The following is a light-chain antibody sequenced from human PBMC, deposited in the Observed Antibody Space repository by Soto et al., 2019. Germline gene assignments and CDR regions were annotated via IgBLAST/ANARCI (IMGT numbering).Light chain of an antibody. Sequence: QSALTQPASVSGSPGQSITISCTGTSSDVGSYNYVSWYQQHPGKAPKLMIYEVRNRPSGVSDRFSGSKSGKTASLTIFGLQAEDEADYYCSSYTTSTTQVFGGGTKVTLL. J-gene: IGLJ2*01. CDR2: EVR. V-gene: IGLV2-14*01. CDR1: SSDVGSYNY. CDR3: SSYTTSTTQV.